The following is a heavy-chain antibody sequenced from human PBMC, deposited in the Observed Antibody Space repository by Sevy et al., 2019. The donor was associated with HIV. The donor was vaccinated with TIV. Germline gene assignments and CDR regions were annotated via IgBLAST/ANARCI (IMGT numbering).Heavy chain of an antibody. V-gene: IGHV3-30*03. D-gene: IGHD6-19*01. CDR1: GFNFSNYV. CDR3: ARSNLAVAGSYGMDV. CDR2: ISSYGNEA. Sequence: GGSLRLSCAASGFNFSNYVLHWVRQAPGKGLEWVTFISSYGNEADYVDSVKGRFTISRDDSKNTLYLQMNSLRPEDTAVYYCARSNLAVAGSYGMDVWGQGTMVTVSS. J-gene: IGHJ6*02.